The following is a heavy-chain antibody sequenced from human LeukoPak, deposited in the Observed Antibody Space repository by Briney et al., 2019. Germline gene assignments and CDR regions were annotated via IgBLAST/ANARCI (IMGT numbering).Heavy chain of an antibody. CDR2: ISAYNGNT. CDR1: GYIFTSYY. J-gene: IGHJ4*02. D-gene: IGHD3-10*01. V-gene: IGHV1-18*04. Sequence: ASVKVSCKASGYIFTSYYMHWVRQAPGQGLEWTGWISAYNGNTNYAQKLQGRVTMTTDTSTSTAYMELRSLRSDDTAVYYCARDQGGYYGSGSYYGQTYFDYWGQGTLVTVSS. CDR3: ARDQGGYYGSGSYYGQTYFDY.